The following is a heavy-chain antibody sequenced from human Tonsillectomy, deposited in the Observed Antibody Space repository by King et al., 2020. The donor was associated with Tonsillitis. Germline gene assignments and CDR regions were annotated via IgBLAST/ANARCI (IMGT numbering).Heavy chain of an antibody. J-gene: IGHJ1*01. CDR1: GFIFSTFG. CDR2: IRFDGANK. V-gene: IGHV3-30*02. D-gene: IGHD3-3*01. CDR3: ASWGIFGMVIESF. Sequence: VQLVESGGGVVQPGGSLRLSCAASGFIFSTFGMHWVRQAPGKGLEWGSFIRFDGANKYYVDXVKGRFTISRDNYKNMLYLQMNSLRAEDTAVYYCASWGIFGMVIESFWGQGXLVTVSS.